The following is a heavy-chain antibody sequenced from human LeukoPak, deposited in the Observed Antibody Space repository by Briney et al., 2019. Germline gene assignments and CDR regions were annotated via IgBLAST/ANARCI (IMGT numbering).Heavy chain of an antibody. CDR1: GFTFSSYS. CDR3: ARGDFWSGYYRYFDY. Sequence: TGGSLRLSCAASGFTFSSYSMNWVRQAPGKGLEWVSSISSSSSYIYHADSVKGRFTISRDNAKNSLYLQMNSLRAEDTAVYYCARGDFWSGYYRYFDYWGQGTLVTVSS. CDR2: ISSSSSYI. V-gene: IGHV3-21*01. D-gene: IGHD3-3*01. J-gene: IGHJ4*02.